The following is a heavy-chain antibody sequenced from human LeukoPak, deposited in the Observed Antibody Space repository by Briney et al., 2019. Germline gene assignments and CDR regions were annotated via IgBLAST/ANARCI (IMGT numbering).Heavy chain of an antibody. CDR3: ARHEWGITNAFDI. CDR2: VWHSGST. J-gene: IGHJ3*02. Sequence: PSETLSLTCAVSGGSISSSYWWSWVRQPPGKGLEWIGEVWHSGSTNYYPSLKSRVTISIEKSKNQFSLKLRSVTAADTAVYYCARHEWGITNAFDIWGQGTMVTVSS. V-gene: IGHV4-4*02. CDR1: GGSISSSYW. D-gene: IGHD1-14*01.